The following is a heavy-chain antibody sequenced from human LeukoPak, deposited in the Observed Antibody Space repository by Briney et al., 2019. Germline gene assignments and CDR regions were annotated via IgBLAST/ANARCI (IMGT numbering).Heavy chain of an antibody. CDR1: GFTFSSYA. J-gene: IGHJ5*02. V-gene: IGHV3-30-3*01. CDR2: ISYDGSNK. Sequence: GGSLRLSCAASGFTFSSYAMHWVRQAPGKGLEWVAVISYDGSNKYYADSVKGRFTISRDNSKNTLYLQMNSLRAEDTAVYYCARDHTLGYYDSSGYLETWGQGVLVTVSS. D-gene: IGHD3-22*01. CDR3: ARDHTLGYYDSSGYLET.